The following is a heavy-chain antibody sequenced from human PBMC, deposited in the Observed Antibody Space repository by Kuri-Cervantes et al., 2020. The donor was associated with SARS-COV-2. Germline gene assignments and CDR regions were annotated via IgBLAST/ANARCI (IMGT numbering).Heavy chain of an antibody. J-gene: IGHJ6*03. V-gene: IGHV3-48*03. CDR1: GFTFSSYE. CDR2: ISSSGSTI. Sequence: GGSLRLSCAASGFTFSSYEMNWVRQAPGKGLEWVSYISSSGSTIYYADSVKGRFTISRDNSKNTLYLQMNSLRAEDTAVYYCASKREQLVPIYYYYYMDVWGKGTTVTVSS. CDR3: ASKREQLVPIYYYYYMDV. D-gene: IGHD6-6*01.